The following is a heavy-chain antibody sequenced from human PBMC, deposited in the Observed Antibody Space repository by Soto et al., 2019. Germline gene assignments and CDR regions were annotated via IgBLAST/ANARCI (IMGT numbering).Heavy chain of an antibody. CDR2: ISYDGSNK. V-gene: IGHV3-30*18. D-gene: IGHD2-2*01. J-gene: IGHJ6*02. CDR3: AKDSSKSGYYYYGMDV. Sequence: GGSLRLSCAASCFNFSSYGMHWVRQAPGKGLEWVAVISYDGSNKYYADSVKGRFTISRDNSKNTLYLQMNSLRAEDTAVYYCAKDSSKSGYYYYGMDVWGQGTTVTVSS. CDR1: CFNFSSYG.